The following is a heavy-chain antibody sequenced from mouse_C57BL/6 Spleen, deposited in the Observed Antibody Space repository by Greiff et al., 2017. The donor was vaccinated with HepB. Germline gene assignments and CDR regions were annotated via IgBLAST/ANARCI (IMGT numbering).Heavy chain of an antibody. CDR3: AQNYYGSSYWFAY. J-gene: IGHJ3*01. CDR1: GYTFTSYW. V-gene: IGHV1-64*01. Sequence: QVQLQQPGAELVKPGASVKLSCKASGYTFTSYWMHWVKQRPGQGLEWIGMIHPNSGSTNYNEKFKSKATLTVDKSSSTAYMQLSSLTSEDSAVYYCAQNYYGSSYWFAYWGQGTLVTVSA. CDR2: IHPNSGST. D-gene: IGHD1-1*01.